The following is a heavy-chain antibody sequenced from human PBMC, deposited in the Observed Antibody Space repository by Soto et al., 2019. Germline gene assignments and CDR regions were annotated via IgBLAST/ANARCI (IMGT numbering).Heavy chain of an antibody. J-gene: IGHJ6*02. CDR1: GFTFRNYA. CDR3: AKDQIQLWPYGMDV. CDR2: ISGNGGTT. V-gene: IGHV3-23*01. D-gene: IGHD5-18*01. Sequence: EVQLLESGGGLVQPGGSLRLSCAASGFTFRNYAMTWVRQAPGKGLEWVSGISGNGGTTYYADSVKGRFTISRDNSKNTVYLQMNRLRAEDTAVYYCAKDQIQLWPYGMDVWGQGTTFTVSS.